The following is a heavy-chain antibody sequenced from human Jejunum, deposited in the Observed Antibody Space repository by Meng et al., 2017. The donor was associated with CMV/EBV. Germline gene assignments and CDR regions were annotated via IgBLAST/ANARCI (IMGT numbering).Heavy chain of an antibody. CDR2: VYYTGSN. J-gene: IGHJ5*02. CDR3: APYYSGSGTYPSDP. Sequence: GGSISNNRIYWAWIRQAPGKGLEWIGNVYYTGSNFYNPSLKSRVTISIDTSKNQFSLKLSSVNAADTAAYYCAPYYSGSGTYPSDPWGQGTLVTVSS. D-gene: IGHD3-10*01. V-gene: IGHV4-39*07. CDR1: GGSISNNRIY.